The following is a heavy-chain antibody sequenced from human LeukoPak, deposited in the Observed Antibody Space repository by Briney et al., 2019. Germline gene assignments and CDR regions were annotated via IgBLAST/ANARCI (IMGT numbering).Heavy chain of an antibody. V-gene: IGHV1-2*02. D-gene: IGHD6-6*01. Sequence: ASVKVSCKASGYTFTGYYMHWVRQAPGQGLEWMGWINPNSGGTNYAQKFQGRVTMTRDTSISTAYMELSRLRSDDTAVYYCARDRDYSSSTLDFDSWGQGSLVIVSS. CDR3: ARDRDYSSSTLDFDS. J-gene: IGHJ4*02. CDR2: INPNSGGT. CDR1: GYTFTGYY.